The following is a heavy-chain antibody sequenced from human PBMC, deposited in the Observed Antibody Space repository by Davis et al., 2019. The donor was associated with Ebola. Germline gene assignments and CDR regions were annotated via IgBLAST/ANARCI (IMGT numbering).Heavy chain of an antibody. Sequence: SQTLSLTCAISGDSVSRNTAAWNWIRQSPSRGLEWLGRTYYRSKWFVDYAVSVKSRITINADTSKNQFSLQLTSVTLEDTAVYYCARDPPSDQGYDYWGQGTLVTVSS. V-gene: IGHV6-1*01. J-gene: IGHJ4*02. CDR3: ARDPPSDQGYDY. CDR2: TYYRSKWFV. D-gene: IGHD3-22*01. CDR1: GDSVSRNTAA.